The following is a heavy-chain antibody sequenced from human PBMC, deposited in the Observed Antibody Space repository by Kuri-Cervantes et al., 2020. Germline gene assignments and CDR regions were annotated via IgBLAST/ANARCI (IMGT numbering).Heavy chain of an antibody. Sequence: SETLSLTCTVSGGSISSYYWSWIRQPAGKGLEWIGRIYTRGSTNYNPSLKSRVTISVDTSKNQFSLKLSSVTAADTAVYYCARYYYDSSGYYRFDYWGQGTLVTVSS. J-gene: IGHJ4*02. D-gene: IGHD3-22*01. CDR3: ARYYYDSSGYYRFDY. CDR1: GGSISSYY. CDR2: IYTRGST. V-gene: IGHV4-4*07.